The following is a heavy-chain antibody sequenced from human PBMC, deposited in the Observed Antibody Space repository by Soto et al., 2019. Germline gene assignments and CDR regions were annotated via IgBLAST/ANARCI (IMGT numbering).Heavy chain of an antibody. CDR2: INHSGST. CDR3: ARDPGGSSSSFFDY. J-gene: IGHJ4*02. D-gene: IGHD6-6*01. CDR1: GGSFSGYE. V-gene: IGHV4-34*01. Sequence: QVQLQQWGAGLLKPSETLSLTCAVYGGSFSGYEWSWIRQPPGKGLEWIGEINHSGSTNYTPSLKSRVTISVDTSKNQFSLKLSSVTAADTAVYYCARDPGGSSSSFFDYWGQGTLVTVSS.